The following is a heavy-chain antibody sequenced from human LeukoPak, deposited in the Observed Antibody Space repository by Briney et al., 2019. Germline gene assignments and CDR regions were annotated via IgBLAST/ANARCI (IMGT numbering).Heavy chain of an antibody. CDR3: ARDKEDSSGFPLGY. D-gene: IGHD3-22*01. CDR2: INWNGGST. CDR1: GFTFDDYS. J-gene: IGHJ4*02. Sequence: PGGSLRLSCAASGFTFDDYSMSWVRQAPGKGLEWVSGINWNGGSTGYADSVKGRFTISRDNAKNTLYLQMNSLRAEDTAVYYCARDKEDSSGFPLGYWGQGTLVTVSS. V-gene: IGHV3-20*04.